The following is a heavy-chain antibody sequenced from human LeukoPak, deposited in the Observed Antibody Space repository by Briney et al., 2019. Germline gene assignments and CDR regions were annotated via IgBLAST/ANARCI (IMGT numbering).Heavy chain of an antibody. CDR1: GGSISSSSYY. CDR2: IYYSGST. J-gene: IGHJ4*02. V-gene: IGHV4-39*07. CDR3: ARVPSRFGDPWLRDY. Sequence: SETLSLTCTVSGGSISSSSYYWGWIRQPPGKGLEWIGSIYYSGSTYYNPSLKSRVTISVDTSKNQFSLKLSSVTAADTAVYYCARVPSRFGDPWLRDYWGQGTLVTVSS. D-gene: IGHD3-10*01.